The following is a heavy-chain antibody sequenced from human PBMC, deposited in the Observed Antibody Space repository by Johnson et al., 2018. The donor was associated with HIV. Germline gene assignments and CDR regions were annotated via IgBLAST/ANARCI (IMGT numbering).Heavy chain of an antibody. CDR3: AKESAFDI. CDR2: INSDGSST. V-gene: IGHV3-74*01. Sequence: EVQLVESGGGLVQPGGSLRLSCAASGFTVSSNYMSWVRQAPGKGLEWVSRINSDGSSTTYADSVKGRFTISRDDARNTLYLQMNSLRIEDTAVYYCAKESAFDIWVQGTMVTVSS. CDR1: GFTVSSNY. J-gene: IGHJ3*02.